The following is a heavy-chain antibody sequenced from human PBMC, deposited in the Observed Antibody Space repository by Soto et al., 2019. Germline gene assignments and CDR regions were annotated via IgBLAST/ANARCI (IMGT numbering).Heavy chain of an antibody. J-gene: IGHJ6*02. V-gene: IGHV1-69*13. CDR2: IIPIFGTA. D-gene: IGHD3-10*01. CDR1: GGTFSSYA. Sequence: SVKVSCKASGGTFSSYAISWVRQAPGQGLEWMGGIIPIFGTANYAQKFQGRVTITADESTSTAYMELSSLRSEDTAVYYCARTMVRARSYYGMDVWGQGTTVTVSS. CDR3: ARTMVRARSYYGMDV.